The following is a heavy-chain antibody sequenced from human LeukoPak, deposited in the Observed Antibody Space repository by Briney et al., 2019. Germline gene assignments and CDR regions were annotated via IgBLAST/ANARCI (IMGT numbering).Heavy chain of an antibody. CDR2: INPSGGST. J-gene: IGHJ4*02. V-gene: IGHV1-46*01. CDR3: ARTGYYDSSGYLIDY. CDR1: GYTFTSYY. Sequence: ASVKVSYKASGYTFTSYYMHWVRQAPGQGLEWMGIINPSGGSTSYAQKFQGRVTMTRDTSTSTVYMELSSLRSEDTAVYYCARTGYYDSSGYLIDYWGQGTLVTVSS. D-gene: IGHD3-22*01.